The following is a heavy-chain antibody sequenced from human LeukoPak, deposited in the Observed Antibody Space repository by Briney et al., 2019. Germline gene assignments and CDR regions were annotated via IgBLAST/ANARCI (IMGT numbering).Heavy chain of an antibody. CDR1: GRSISSYY. J-gene: IGHJ6*03. CDR3: ARISSYWDGYDYYYMDV. D-gene: IGHD1-26*01. CDR2: IYTSWSN. V-gene: IGHV4-4*07. Sequence: AETQSLTCTVSGRSISSYYGRWIRHPAGKAPEWLGRIYTSWSNNYKPSLKSRVALSVDTSKNQFSLKLSAMTAADTAVYYCARISSYWDGYDYYYMDVWGKGTTVTVSS.